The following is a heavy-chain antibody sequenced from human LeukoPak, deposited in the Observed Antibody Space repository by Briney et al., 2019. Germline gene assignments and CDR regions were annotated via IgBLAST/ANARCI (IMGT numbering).Heavy chain of an antibody. D-gene: IGHD3-3*01. V-gene: IGHV1-3*02. J-gene: IGHJ4*02. Sequence: ASVKVSCKASGYTFTSYAMHWVRQAPGQRLEWMGWSNAGNGNTKYSQEFQGRVTITRDTSASTAYMELSSLRSDDTAVYYCARAPDDYDFWSGPFDYWGRGTLVTVSS. CDR2: SNAGNGNT. CDR1: GYTFTSYA. CDR3: ARAPDDYDFWSGPFDY.